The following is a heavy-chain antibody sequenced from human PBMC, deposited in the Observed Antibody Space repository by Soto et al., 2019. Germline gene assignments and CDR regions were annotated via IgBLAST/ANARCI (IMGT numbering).Heavy chain of an antibody. CDR3: ARVSVEMATMPYYYYYDGMDV. V-gene: IGHV4-38-2*02. CDR2: IYHSGST. D-gene: IGHD5-12*01. J-gene: IGHJ6*02. CDR1: GYSISSGYY. Sequence: SETLSLTCTVSGYSISSGYYWGWIRQPPGKGLEWIGSIYHSGSTYYNPTLKSRVTISVYTSKNQFSVKLSFVTAADTAVYYCARVSVEMATMPYYYYYDGMDVWGQGTTVTVSS.